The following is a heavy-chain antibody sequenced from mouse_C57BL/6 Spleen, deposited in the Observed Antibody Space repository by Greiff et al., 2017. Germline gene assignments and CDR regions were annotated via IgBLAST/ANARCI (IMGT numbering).Heavy chain of an antibody. CDR1: GYTFTSYW. V-gene: IGHV1-55*01. CDR2: IYPGSGST. J-gene: IGHJ3*01. D-gene: IGHD2-4*01. Sequence: QVQLQQPGAELVKPGASVKMSCKASGYTFTSYWITWVKQRPGQGLEWIGDIYPGSGSTNYNEKFKSKATLTVATSSSTAYMQLSSLTSEDSAVYYCAREGPCNDYGNLAWFAYWRQGTLVTVSA. CDR3: AREGPCNDYGNLAWFAY.